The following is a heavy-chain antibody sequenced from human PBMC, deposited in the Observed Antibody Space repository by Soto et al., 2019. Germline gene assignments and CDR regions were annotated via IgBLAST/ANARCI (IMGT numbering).Heavy chain of an antibody. J-gene: IGHJ4*02. CDR2: FYYNGST. V-gene: IGHV4-31*03. D-gene: IGHD5-18*01. CDR3: ARGVRHSYGNFDY. CDR1: VGSISGGGYY. Sequence: SETLSLTCTFSVGSISGGGYYGNWIRRPPGKGLKWIGYFYYNGSTYNNPSLKSRVTMSVDTSKNQFSLKLSSVTAADTAVYYCARGVRHSYGNFDYWGQGTLVTVSS.